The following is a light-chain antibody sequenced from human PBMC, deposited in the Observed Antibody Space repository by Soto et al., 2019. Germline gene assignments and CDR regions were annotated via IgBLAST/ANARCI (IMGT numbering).Light chain of an antibody. Sequence: EVLLTQSPATLSVSPGERVTLSCRASQSINTFLPWYQQKPGQAPRLLIYDASSRAAGVPARFSGRGSGKDFTLTINSLEPEDFAVYNCQQRSIWPLTCGGGTRVE. CDR3: QQRSIWPLT. V-gene: IGKV3-11*01. CDR2: DAS. J-gene: IGKJ4*01. CDR1: QSINTF.